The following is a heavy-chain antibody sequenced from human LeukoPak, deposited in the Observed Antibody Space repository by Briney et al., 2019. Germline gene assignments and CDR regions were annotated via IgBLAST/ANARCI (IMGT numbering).Heavy chain of an antibody. CDR2: IYTSGST. V-gene: IGHV4-4*07. Sequence: SETLSLTCTVSGGSISSYYWSWIRQPAGKGLEWIGRIYTSGSTNYNPSLKSRVTISVDASKNQFSLKLSSVTAADTAVYYCAGPLTGYLVDAFDIWGQGTMVTVSS. J-gene: IGHJ3*02. CDR1: GGSISSYY. CDR3: AGPLTGYLVDAFDI. D-gene: IGHD3-9*01.